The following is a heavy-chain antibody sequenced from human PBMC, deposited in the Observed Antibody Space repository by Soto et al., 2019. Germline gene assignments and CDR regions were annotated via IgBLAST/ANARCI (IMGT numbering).Heavy chain of an antibody. CDR3: ARPVVTEGYNWNYYGGGDYFDY. J-gene: IGHJ4*02. Sequence: SETLSLTCTVSGGSISSSSYYWGWIRQPPGKGLEWIGSIYYSGSTYYNPSLKSRVTISVDTSKNQFSLKLSSVTAADTAVYYGARPVVTEGYNWNYYGGGDYFDYWGQGTLVTVSS. D-gene: IGHD1-7*01. V-gene: IGHV4-39*01. CDR2: IYYSGST. CDR1: GGSISSSSYY.